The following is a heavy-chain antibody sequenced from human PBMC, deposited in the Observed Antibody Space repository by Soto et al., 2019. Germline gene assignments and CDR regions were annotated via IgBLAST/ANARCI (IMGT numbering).Heavy chain of an antibody. D-gene: IGHD2-8*02. CDR1: GGSISSGGYS. V-gene: IGHV4-30-2*01. CDR2: IYHSGST. J-gene: IGHJ1*01. CDR3: AAGGGLPRYC. Sequence: QLQLQESGSGLVKPSQTLSLTCAVSGGSISSGGYSWSWIRQPPGKGLEWIGYIYHSGSTYYNPSRXSXAXIXXDRSKNQFSLKLSSVTAADTAVYYCAAGGGLPRYCWGQGTLVTVSS.